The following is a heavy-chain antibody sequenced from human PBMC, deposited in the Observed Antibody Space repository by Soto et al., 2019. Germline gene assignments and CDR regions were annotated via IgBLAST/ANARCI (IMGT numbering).Heavy chain of an antibody. CDR2: IYWDDDK. CDR1: GFSLTTSGVG. D-gene: IGHD3-3*01. Sequence: QITLNESGPTVVKPTETLTLTCTFSGFSLTTSGVGVGWVRQSPGKAPECLAFIYWDDDKRYSTSLKSRLTITKDSSKNQVVLTMANVDPADTATYYCAHRVLRAVFGLVTTTAIYFDVWGQGTPVVFSS. CDR3: AHRVLRAVFGLVTTTAIYFDV. V-gene: IGHV2-5*02. J-gene: IGHJ4*02.